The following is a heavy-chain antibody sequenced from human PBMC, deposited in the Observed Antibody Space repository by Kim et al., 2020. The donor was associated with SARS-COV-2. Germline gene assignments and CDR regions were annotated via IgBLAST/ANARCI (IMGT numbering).Heavy chain of an antibody. V-gene: IGHV4-59*01. J-gene: IGHJ3*02. CDR1: GGSISSYY. Sequence: SETLSLTCTVSGGSISSYYWSWIRQPPGKGLEWIGYIYYSGSTNYNPSLKSRVTISVDTSKNRFSLKLISVTATDPAVYYCARRSLGYYDSSGPQAAFDNCGQRKMFTVSP. D-gene: IGHD3-22*01. CDR3: ARRSLGYYDSSGPQAAFDN. CDR2: IYYSGST.